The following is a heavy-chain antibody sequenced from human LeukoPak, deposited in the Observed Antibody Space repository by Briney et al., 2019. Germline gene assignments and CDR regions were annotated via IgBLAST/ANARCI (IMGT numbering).Heavy chain of an antibody. CDR3: ARLPAGTWYFDY. Sequence: SETLSLTCTVSGGSISSTSYYWGWIRQPPGKGLEWVAMIYYSGSTYYNPSLKSRVSIPVDTSKNQVSLKVSSVTATDTAVYYCARLPAGTWYFDYWGQGTLVTVSS. CDR2: IYYSGST. J-gene: IGHJ4*02. CDR1: GGSISSTSYY. V-gene: IGHV4-39*01. D-gene: IGHD6-13*01.